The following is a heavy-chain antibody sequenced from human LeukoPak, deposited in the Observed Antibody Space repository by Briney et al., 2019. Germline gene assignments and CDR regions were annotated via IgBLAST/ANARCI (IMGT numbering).Heavy chain of an antibody. J-gene: IGHJ4*02. CDR2: FYHSGST. D-gene: IGHD3-10*01. V-gene: IGHV4-38-2*02. CDR1: GYFIRSGFY. CDR3: ARQGISYPWRSFFDY. Sequence: SETLSLTCTVSGYFIRSGFYWGWIRQPPGKGLEWIGIFYHSGSTYYNPSLESRVTISLDTSKNQLSLKLTSVTAADTAVYYCARQGISYPWRSFFDYWGQGTLVTVSS.